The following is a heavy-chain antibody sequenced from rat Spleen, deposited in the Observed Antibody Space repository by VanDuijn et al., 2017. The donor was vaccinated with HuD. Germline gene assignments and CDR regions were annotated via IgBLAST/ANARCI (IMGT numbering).Heavy chain of an antibody. J-gene: IGHJ2*01. CDR1: GFSLSSSS. D-gene: IGHD5-1*01. Sequence: QVQLKESGPGLVQPSQTLSITCTVSGFSLSSSSVSWVRQPPEEGLEWIGGRWSGGNTDYNSALKSRLSINRDTSKSQVLLKMNSLQTEDTAMYFCARHGLGTFDYWGQGVMVTVSS. V-gene: IGHV2-16*01. CDR3: ARHGLGTFDY. CDR2: RWSGGNT.